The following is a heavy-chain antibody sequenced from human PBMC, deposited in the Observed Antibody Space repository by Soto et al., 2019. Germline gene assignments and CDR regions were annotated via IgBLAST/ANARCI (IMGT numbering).Heavy chain of an antibody. CDR2: ISGSGGST. Sequence: GGSLRLSCAASGFTFSSYAMSWVRQAPGKGLEWVSAISGSGGSTYYADSVKGRFTISRDNSKNTLYLQMNSLRAEDTAVYYCAKEPRSRYSSSLYFQHWGQGTLVTVSS. CDR1: GFTFSSYA. CDR3: AKEPRSRYSSSLYFQH. V-gene: IGHV3-23*01. D-gene: IGHD6-13*01. J-gene: IGHJ1*01.